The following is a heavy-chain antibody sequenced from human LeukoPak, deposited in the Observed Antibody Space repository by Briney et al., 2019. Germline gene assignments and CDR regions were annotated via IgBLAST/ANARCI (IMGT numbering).Heavy chain of an antibody. CDR3: ARVGGRKYYYDSSGYDWFDP. D-gene: IGHD3-22*01. CDR1: GFTFSSHW. CDR2: INQGGNDR. J-gene: IGHJ5*02. Sequence: GGSLRPSCAASGFTFSSHWMSWVRQAPGKGLEWVANINQGGNDRNYVDSVKGRFTISRDNAQNSLYLQMDSLRVEDTAMYYCARVGGRKYYYDSSGYDWFDPWGQGTLVTVSS. V-gene: IGHV3-7*01.